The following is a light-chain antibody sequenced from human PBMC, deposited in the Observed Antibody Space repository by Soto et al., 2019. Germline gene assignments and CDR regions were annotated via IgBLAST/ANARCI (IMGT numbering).Light chain of an antibody. J-gene: IGKJ3*01. CDR2: DAS. V-gene: IGKV1-33*01. CDR3: QQYDTFPPLFT. CDR1: QDINNY. Sequence: DIQMTQSPSSLSASVGDRVTITCQASQDINNYLNWYHQKPGKAPKLLIYDASNLETGVTSRFSGSRSGTDFTFTIDSLQPEDIGTYYCQQYDTFPPLFTFGPGTKVDIK.